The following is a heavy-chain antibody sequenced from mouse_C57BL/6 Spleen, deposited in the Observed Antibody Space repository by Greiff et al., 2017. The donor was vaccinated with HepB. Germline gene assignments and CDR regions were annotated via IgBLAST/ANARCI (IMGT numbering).Heavy chain of an antibody. CDR2: IWSGGST. Sequence: VQRVESGPGLVQPSQSLSITCTVSGFSLTSYGVHWVRQSPGKGLEWLGVIWSGGSTDYNAAFISRLSISKDNSKSQVFFKMNSLQADDTAIYYCARAGGGNGGAMDYWGQGTSVTVSS. CDR3: ARAGGGNGGAMDY. D-gene: IGHD1-1*02. CDR1: GFSLTSYG. J-gene: IGHJ4*01. V-gene: IGHV2-2*01.